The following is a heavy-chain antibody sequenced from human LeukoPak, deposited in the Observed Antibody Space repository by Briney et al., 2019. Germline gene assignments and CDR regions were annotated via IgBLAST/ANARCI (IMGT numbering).Heavy chain of an antibody. J-gene: IGHJ4*02. CDR1: GYSISSGYY. V-gene: IGHV4-4*07. D-gene: IGHD5-18*01. Sequence: SETLSLTCTVSGYSISSGYYWSWIRQPAGKGLEWIGRIYTSGSTNYNPSLKSRVTMSVDTSKNQFSLKLSSVTAADTAVYYCAREHSGYSYCYKGGIDYWGQGTLVTVSS. CDR2: IYTSGST. CDR3: AREHSGYSYCYKGGIDY.